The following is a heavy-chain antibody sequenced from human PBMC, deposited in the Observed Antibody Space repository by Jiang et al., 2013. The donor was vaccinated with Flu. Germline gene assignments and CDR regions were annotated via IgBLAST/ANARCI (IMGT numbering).Heavy chain of an antibody. V-gene: IGHV1-46*01. CDR2: INPSGGST. CDR3: ARDQNYYDSSGLDAFDI. Sequence: LVESGAEVKKPGASVKVSCKASGYTFTSYYMHWVRQAPGQGLEWMGIINPSGGSTSYAQKFQGRVTMTRDTSTSTVYMELSSLRSEDTAVYYCARDQNYYDSSGLDAFDIWGQGTMVTVSS. D-gene: IGHD3-22*01. J-gene: IGHJ3*02. CDR1: GYTFTSYY.